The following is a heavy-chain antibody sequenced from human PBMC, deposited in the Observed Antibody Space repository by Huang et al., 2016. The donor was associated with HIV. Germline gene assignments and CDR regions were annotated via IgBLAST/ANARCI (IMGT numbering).Heavy chain of an antibody. V-gene: IGHV4-59*11. J-gene: IGHJ6*03. CDR3: AKVGSAAGRDYMDV. Sequence: QVQLHESGPGLVKPSETLSLTCTVAGDSFSGHYWGWVRQPPGEGLEWIGIIVYRGSTTYHPSFRSRLTMSLDTSKNQLSLKLTSVTAADTALYYCAKVGSAAGRDYMDVWGKGTTVTVSS. CDR1: GDSFSGHY. CDR2: IVYRGST.